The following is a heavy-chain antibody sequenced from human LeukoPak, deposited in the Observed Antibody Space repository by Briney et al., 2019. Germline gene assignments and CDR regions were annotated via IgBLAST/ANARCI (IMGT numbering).Heavy chain of an antibody. CDR3: ARDFGVLKSSGWFYFDY. Sequence: KPSETLSLTCTVSGDSISSYYWSWIRQPPGKGLEWIGYIYYSGSTNYNPSLKSRVTMSVDTSKNQFSLKLSSVTAADTAVYYCARDFGVLKSSGWFYFDYWGQGTLVTVSS. J-gene: IGHJ4*02. D-gene: IGHD6-19*01. CDR1: GDSISSYY. V-gene: IGHV4-59*12. CDR2: IYYSGST.